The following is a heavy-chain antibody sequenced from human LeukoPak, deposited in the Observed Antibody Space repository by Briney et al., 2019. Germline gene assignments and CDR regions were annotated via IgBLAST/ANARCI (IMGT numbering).Heavy chain of an antibody. J-gene: IGHJ4*02. CDR3: AGNYYGSGSYYSEDRY. D-gene: IGHD3-10*01. V-gene: IGHV4-61*02. Sequence: SETLSLTCTVSGGSISSGNYYWSWIRQPAGKGLEWIGRIYTSGTTNYNPSLKSRVTISLNTSKNQFSLKLSSVTAADTAVYYCAGNYYGSGSYYSEDRYWGQGTLVTVSS. CDR2: IYTSGTT. CDR1: GGSISSGNYY.